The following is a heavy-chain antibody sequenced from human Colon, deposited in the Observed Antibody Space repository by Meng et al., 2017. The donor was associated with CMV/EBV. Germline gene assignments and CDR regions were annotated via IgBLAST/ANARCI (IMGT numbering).Heavy chain of an antibody. D-gene: IGHD1-14*01. CDR1: GFIFGSYS. J-gene: IGHJ5*02. Sequence: GGSLRLSCAASGFIFGSYSMNWVRQAPGRGLQLVASISSGSSYIYYADSVKGRFTISRDNAKNSLYLQLNSLRPEDTAVYYCARDLRTGRTNWFAPWGRGTLVTVSS. V-gene: IGHV3-21*01. CDR2: ISSGSSYI. CDR3: ARDLRTGRTNWFAP.